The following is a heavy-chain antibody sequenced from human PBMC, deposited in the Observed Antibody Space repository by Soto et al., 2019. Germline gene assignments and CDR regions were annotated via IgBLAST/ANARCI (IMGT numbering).Heavy chain of an antibody. Sequence: GGSLRLSCAASGFTFSSYAMSWVRQAPGKGLEWVSAISGSGGSTYYADSVKGRFTISRGNSKNTLYLQMNSLRAEDTAVYYCAKDSYDILTGYYEVDYYYYYMDVWGKGTTVTVSS. CDR2: ISGSGGST. CDR1: GFTFSSYA. CDR3: AKDSYDILTGYYEVDYYYYYMDV. V-gene: IGHV3-23*01. J-gene: IGHJ6*03. D-gene: IGHD3-9*01.